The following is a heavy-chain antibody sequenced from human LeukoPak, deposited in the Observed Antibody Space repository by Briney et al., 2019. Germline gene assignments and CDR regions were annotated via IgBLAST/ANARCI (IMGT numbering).Heavy chain of an antibody. CDR1: GGSISSYY. CDR3: ARVPTTVPWSDAFDI. CDR2: IYYSGST. D-gene: IGHD4-17*01. J-gene: IGHJ3*02. Sequence: SETLSLTCTVSGGSISSYYWSWIRQPPGKGLEWIGYIYYSGSTNYNPSLKSRVTLSVDTSKNQFSLKLSSVTAADTAVYYCARVPTTVPWSDAFDIWGQGTMVTVSS. V-gene: IGHV4-59*01.